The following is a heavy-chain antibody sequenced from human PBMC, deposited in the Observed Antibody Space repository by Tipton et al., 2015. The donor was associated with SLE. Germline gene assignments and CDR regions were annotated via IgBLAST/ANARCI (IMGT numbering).Heavy chain of an antibody. CDR2: INHSGST. Sequence: LRLSCTVSGGSISSSSYYWGWIRQPPGKGLEWIGEINHSGSTNYNPSLKSRVTISVDTSKNQFSLKLSSVTAADTAVYYCARVGLAAPGDYWGQGTLVTVSS. J-gene: IGHJ4*02. CDR3: ARVGLAAPGDY. D-gene: IGHD6-13*01. CDR1: GGSISSSSYY. V-gene: IGHV4-39*07.